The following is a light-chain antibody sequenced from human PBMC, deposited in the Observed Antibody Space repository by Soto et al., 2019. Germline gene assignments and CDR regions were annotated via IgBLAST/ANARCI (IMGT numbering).Light chain of an antibody. CDR2: GTS. J-gene: IGKJ4*01. Sequence: EIVLTQSPGTLSLSPGERATLSCRASQSISSNYLNWYQQKPGQAPRLLIYGTSTTTTGIPDRFSGRGSGTDFTLTISRLEPEDFAVYHCHQYAGSPFTFGRGTKVEIK. CDR3: HQYAGSPFT. CDR1: QSISSNY. V-gene: IGKV3-20*01.